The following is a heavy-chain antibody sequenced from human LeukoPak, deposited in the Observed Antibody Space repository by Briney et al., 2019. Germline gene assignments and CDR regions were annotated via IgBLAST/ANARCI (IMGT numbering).Heavy chain of an antibody. CDR3: ARGPYSYGSGIRLDV. CDR2: INYSGST. V-gene: IGHV4-59*01. D-gene: IGHD3-10*01. J-gene: IGHJ6*04. Sequence: PSETLSLTCTVSGDSISTYYWNWIRQPPGEGLEWIGYINYSGSTNYNPSLKSRVIMSVDTSKNQFSLQLSSLTAADTAVYYCARGPYSYGSGIRLDVWGTGTTVTVSS. CDR1: GDSISTYY.